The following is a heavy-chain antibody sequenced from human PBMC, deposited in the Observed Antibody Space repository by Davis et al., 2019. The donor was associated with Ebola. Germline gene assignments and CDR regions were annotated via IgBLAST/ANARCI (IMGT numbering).Heavy chain of an antibody. J-gene: IGHJ4*02. CDR2: IWYDGSNK. Sequence: GESLKISCAASGFTFSSYSMNWVRQAPGKGLGWVAVIWYDGSNKYYADSVKGRFTISRDNSKNTLYLQMNSLRAEDTAVYYCARDRERYYYDSSASDYWGQGTLVTVSS. CDR3: ARDRERYYYDSSASDY. CDR1: GFTFSSYS. D-gene: IGHD3-22*01. V-gene: IGHV3-33*08.